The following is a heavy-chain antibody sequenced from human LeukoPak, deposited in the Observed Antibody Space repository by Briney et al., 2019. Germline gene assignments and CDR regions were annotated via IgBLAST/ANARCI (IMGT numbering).Heavy chain of an antibody. Sequence: PSETLSLTCTVSGGSISSSYYYWGWIRQPPGKGLEWIGSIYSSGSTYYNPSLKSRVTISVDTSKNQFSLKLSSVTAADTAVYYCARGPFIRFVRYFDYWGQGTLVTVSS. J-gene: IGHJ4*02. V-gene: IGHV4-39*07. CDR2: IYSSGST. D-gene: IGHD3-10*01. CDR3: ARGPFIRFVRYFDY. CDR1: GGSISSSYYY.